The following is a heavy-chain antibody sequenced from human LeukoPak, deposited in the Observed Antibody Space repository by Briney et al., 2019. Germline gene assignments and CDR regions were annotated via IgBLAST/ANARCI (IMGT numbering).Heavy chain of an antibody. CDR2: IKQDGSEN. D-gene: IGHD6-6*01. V-gene: IGHV3-7*01. CDR3: ARDTPLREVERADRGHSHSYHGMAL. J-gene: IGHJ6*02. CDR1: GFTVRVYC. Sequence: PGGSLRLSFSASGFTVRVYCINGVRQSPGKRLEWGADIKQDGSENYYVDSVKGRFTISRKNARNSLYIQMDSLGREDTAVYYCARDTPLREVERADRGHSHSYHGMALWPRGPTVTVP.